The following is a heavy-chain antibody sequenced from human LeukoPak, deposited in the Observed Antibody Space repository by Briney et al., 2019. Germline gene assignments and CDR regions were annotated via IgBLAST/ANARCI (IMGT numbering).Heavy chain of an antibody. CDR1: GFTFSSYW. Sequence: PGGSLRLSCAASGFTFSSYWMSWVRQAPGKGLEWVANIKQDGSEKYSVDSVKGRFTISRDNAKNSLYLQMNSLRTEDTAVYYCARDVRGSVTSYFYYYMGVWGKGTTVTVSS. D-gene: IGHD5-18*01. J-gene: IGHJ6*03. V-gene: IGHV3-7*01. CDR2: IKQDGSEK. CDR3: ARDVRGSVTSYFYYYMGV.